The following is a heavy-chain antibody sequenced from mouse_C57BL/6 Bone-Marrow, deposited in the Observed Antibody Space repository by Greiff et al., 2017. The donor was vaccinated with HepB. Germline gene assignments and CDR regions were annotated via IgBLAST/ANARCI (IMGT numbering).Heavy chain of an antibody. D-gene: IGHD1-1*01. CDR2: IYPYNGVS. CDR3: AIYYYGTGFAY. Sequence: VHVKQSGPELVKPGASVKISCKASGYSFTGYYMHWVKQSHGNILDWIGYIYPYNGVSSYNQKFKGKATLTVDKSSSTAYMELRSLTSEDSAVYYCAIYYYGTGFAYWGQGTLVTVSA. CDR1: GYSFTGYY. J-gene: IGHJ3*01. V-gene: IGHV1-31*01.